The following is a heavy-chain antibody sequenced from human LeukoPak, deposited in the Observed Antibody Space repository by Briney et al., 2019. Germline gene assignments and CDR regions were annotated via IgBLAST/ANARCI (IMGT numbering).Heavy chain of an antibody. V-gene: IGHV1-69*04. CDR3: ARDAVVTMGGRYGMDV. Sequence: SVKVSCKASGGTFSSYAISWVRQAPGQGLEWMGRIIPILGIANYAQKFQGRVTITADKSTSTAYMELSSLRSEDTAVYYCARDAVVTMGGRYGMDVWGQGTTVTVSS. J-gene: IGHJ6*02. CDR1: GGTFSSYA. D-gene: IGHD4-23*01. CDR2: IIPILGIA.